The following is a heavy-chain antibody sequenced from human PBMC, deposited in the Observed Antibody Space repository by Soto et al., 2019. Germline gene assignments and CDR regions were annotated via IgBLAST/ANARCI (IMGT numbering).Heavy chain of an antibody. CDR3: ARASSGRGHSGYDYDY. J-gene: IGHJ4*02. V-gene: IGHV4-4*09. CDR2: IYKGGSI. CDR1: GGSISNDY. D-gene: IGHD5-12*01. Sequence: PSETLSLTCRVSGGSISNDYWTWIRQPPGKGLEWIGYIYKGGSINYNPSLKSRVTISVDTSNNQFSLKLSSVTAADTAVYYCARASSGRGHSGYDYDYWGQGTLVTVSS.